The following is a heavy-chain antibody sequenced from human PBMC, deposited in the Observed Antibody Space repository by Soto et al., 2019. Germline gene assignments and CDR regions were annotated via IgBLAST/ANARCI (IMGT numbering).Heavy chain of an antibody. D-gene: IGHD3-10*01. Sequence: LRLSCAASGFIFRDYAMYWVRQAPGKGLEWVSVISGSDGTTFYADSVRGRVTSSRDNSRNMVYLQMISLRAEDTAVYYCAKVIGGSESYWGGSHYYYALDVWGQGTTVTVSS. CDR2: ISGSDGTT. CDR1: GFIFRDYA. J-gene: IGHJ6*02. V-gene: IGHV3-23*01. CDR3: AKVIGGSESYWGGSHYYYALDV.